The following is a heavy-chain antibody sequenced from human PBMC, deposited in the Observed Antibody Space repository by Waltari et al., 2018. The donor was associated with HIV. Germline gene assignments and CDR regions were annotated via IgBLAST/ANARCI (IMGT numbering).Heavy chain of an antibody. CDR1: GFTFSSYS. CDR2: ISGTSTYI. J-gene: IGHJ4*02. V-gene: IGHV3-21*01. CDR3: ARGGGSYYGRN. Sequence: EVHLVESGGGLVKPGGSLRLSCAASGFTFSSYSMNWVRLAPGKGLEWVSSISGTSTYIYYADSVKGRFTISRDNAKKSLYLQMNSLRVEDTAVYYCARGGGSYYGRNWGQGTLVTVSS. D-gene: IGHD1-26*01.